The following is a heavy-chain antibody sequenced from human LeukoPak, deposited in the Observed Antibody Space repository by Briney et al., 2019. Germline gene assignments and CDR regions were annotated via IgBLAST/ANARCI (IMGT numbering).Heavy chain of an antibody. CDR1: GGTFSGYY. D-gene: IGHD2-15*01. Sequence: SETLSLTCAVYGGTFSGYYWSWVRQAPGKGLEWIGKINHSGDTNYNPSLKSRVTISVDTSKNQFSLKLSSVTAADTDVYYCARGAVGGGSYYIDYWGQGTLVTVSS. J-gene: IGHJ4*02. CDR3: ARGAVGGGSYYIDY. CDR2: INHSGDT. V-gene: IGHV4-34*01.